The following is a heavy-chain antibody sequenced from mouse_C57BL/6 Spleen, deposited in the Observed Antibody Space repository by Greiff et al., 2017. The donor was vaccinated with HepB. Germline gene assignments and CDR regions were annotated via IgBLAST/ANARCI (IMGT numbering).Heavy chain of an antibody. J-gene: IGHJ2*01. Sequence: VQLQQSGAELVRPGASVTLSCKASGYTFTDYEMHWVKQTPVHGLEWIGAIDPETGGTAYNQKFKGKAILTADKSSSTAYMELRSLTSEDSAVYYCTRAHDYDSGYYCDYWGQGTTLTVSS. CDR1: GYTFTDYE. CDR3: TRAHDYDSGYYCDY. V-gene: IGHV1-15*01. D-gene: IGHD2-4*01. CDR2: IDPETGGT.